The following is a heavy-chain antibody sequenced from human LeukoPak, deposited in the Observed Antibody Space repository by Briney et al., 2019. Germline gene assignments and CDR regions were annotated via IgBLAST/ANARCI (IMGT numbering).Heavy chain of an antibody. V-gene: IGHV4-39*07. CDR2: IYYSGST. CDR1: GGSISSSSYY. CDR3: ARAPPGMDGVRFDP. Sequence: SETLSLTCTVSGGSISSSSYYWGWIRQPPGKGLEWIGSIYYSGSTYYNPSLKSRVTISVDTSKNQFSLKLSSVTAADTAVYYCARAPPGMDGVRFDPWGQGTLVTVSS. J-gene: IGHJ5*02. D-gene: IGHD2-8*01.